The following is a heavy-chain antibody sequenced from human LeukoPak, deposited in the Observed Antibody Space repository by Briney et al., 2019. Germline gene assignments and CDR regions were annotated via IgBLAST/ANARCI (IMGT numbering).Heavy chain of an antibody. Sequence: PSETLSLTCAVSGGSISSANWWSWVRQPPGKGLEWIGEIHHSGTTTYNPSLKSRLTISVDKSKNQFSLTLNSVTAADTAVYYCARPQVYDSSGYYYGYWGQGTLVTVSS. J-gene: IGHJ4*02. CDR1: GGSISSANW. D-gene: IGHD3-22*01. V-gene: IGHV4-4*02. CDR3: ARPQVYDSSGYYYGY. CDR2: IHHSGTT.